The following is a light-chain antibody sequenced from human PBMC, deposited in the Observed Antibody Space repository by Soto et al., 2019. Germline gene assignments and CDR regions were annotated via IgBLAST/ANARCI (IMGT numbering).Light chain of an antibody. CDR3: HQRCDLLFT. Sequence: EIVLTQSPATLSLSPGARATLSCSASQSVTIYLAWYQQKPGQAPRLLIYDASNRATGIPARFSASGSGTDFTLTISSFGPEDFEVYYCHQRCDLLFTGGEGTRLEI. J-gene: IGKJ5*01. V-gene: IGKV3-11*01. CDR2: DAS. CDR1: QSVTIY.